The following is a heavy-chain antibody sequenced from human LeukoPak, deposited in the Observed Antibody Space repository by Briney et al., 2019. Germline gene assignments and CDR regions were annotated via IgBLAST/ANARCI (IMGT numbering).Heavy chain of an antibody. CDR3: AREGYCSSTSCYLSWFDP. Sequence: SETLSLTCTVSGGSISSSSYYWGWIRQPPGKGLEWIGSIYYSGSTNYNPSLKSRVTISVDTSKNQFSLKLSSVTAADTAVYYCAREGYCSSTSCYLSWFDPWGQGTLVTVSS. CDR2: IYYSGST. D-gene: IGHD2-2*01. J-gene: IGHJ5*02. CDR1: GGSISSSSYY. V-gene: IGHV4-39*07.